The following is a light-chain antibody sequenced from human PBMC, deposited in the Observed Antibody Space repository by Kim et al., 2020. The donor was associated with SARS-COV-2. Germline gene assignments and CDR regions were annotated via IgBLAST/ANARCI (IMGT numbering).Light chain of an antibody. CDR1: QSFRSW. Sequence: DVQMTQSPSTLSASVGDRVTITCRASQSFRSWLAWYQQKPGKAPKLLIYKASTLESGVPSRFSGSGSGTEFTLTISSLQPDDFATYYCQHYNSYSYTFGQGTKLEIK. CDR2: KAS. J-gene: IGKJ2*01. CDR3: QHYNSYSYT. V-gene: IGKV1-5*03.